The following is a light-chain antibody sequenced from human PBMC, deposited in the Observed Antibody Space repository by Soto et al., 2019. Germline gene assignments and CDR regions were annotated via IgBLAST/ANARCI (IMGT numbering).Light chain of an antibody. CDR1: QSVLYSSNNKNY. J-gene: IGKJ2*01. CDR3: QQYLSSLPT. CDR2: WAS. V-gene: IGKV4-1*01. Sequence: DIVMTQFPDSLAVSLGERATIKCKSSQSVLYSSNNKNYLAWYQQRPGQPPKLLTSWASTRESGVPDRFSGSGSGTDFTLIIDNLQAEDVAVYYCQQYLSSLPTFGQGTKLEIK.